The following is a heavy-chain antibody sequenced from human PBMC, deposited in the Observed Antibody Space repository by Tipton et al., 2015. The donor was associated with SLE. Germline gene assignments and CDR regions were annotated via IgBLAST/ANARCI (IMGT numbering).Heavy chain of an antibody. CDR3: ARGLGYYDFGSGSPRQYNWFDP. J-gene: IGHJ5*02. CDR2: IYYSGST. V-gene: IGHV4-39*01. D-gene: IGHD3-3*01. Sequence: TLSLTCTVSGGSISSSSYYWGWIRQPPGKGLEWIGSIYYSGSTYYNPSLKSRVTISVDTSKNQFSLKLSSVTAADTAVYYCARGLGYYDFGSGSPRQYNWFDPWGQGTLVTVSS. CDR1: GGSISSSSYY.